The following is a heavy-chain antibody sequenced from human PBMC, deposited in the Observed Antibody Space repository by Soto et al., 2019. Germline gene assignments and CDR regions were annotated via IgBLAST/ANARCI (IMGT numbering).Heavy chain of an antibody. CDR3: ARVVILVPTASTHYYYHMDV. V-gene: IGHV1-69*01. CDR1: GGTFSNYA. D-gene: IGHD2-2*01. J-gene: IGHJ6*02. Sequence: QVQLVQSGAEVRKPGSSVTVSCKASGGTFSNYAISWVRQAPGQGLEWMGGIIPIVGTGSYAQKFQGRVPITADEPTTTAYMELSSLRFEDTAVYYCARVVILVPTASTHYYYHMDVWGPGTKVTVSS. CDR2: IIPIVGTG.